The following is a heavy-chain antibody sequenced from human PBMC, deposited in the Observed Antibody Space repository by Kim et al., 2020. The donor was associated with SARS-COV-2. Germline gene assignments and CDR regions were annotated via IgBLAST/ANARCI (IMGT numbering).Heavy chain of an antibody. Sequence: GGSLRLSCAASGFTVSSNYMSWVRQAPGKGLEWVSVIYSGGSTYYEDAAKGRCSIFRHNNENTLYFLLISMIADDTAVDYCGRDLVRNESYYYYYYGK. CDR2: IYSGGST. V-gene: IGHV3-53*04. D-gene: IGHD1-1*01. CDR1: GFTVSSNY. J-gene: IGHJ6*01. CDR3: GRDLVRNESYYYYYYGK.